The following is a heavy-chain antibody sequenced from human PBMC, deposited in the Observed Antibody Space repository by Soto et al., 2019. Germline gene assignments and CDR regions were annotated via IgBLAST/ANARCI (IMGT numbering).Heavy chain of an antibody. CDR3: VRRGSETGWYYDQ. CDR1: GFTFYRYD. Sequence: EVQLLESGGGLVQPGGSLRLSCAASGFTFYRYDMFWVRQTPRRGLEWVSFISGSGGRIEYGDFMRGRFTASRDNAEDTLSLQMNSLAFDDTGVYYCVRRGSETGWYYDQWGQGTLVAVSS. CDR2: ISGSGGRI. D-gene: IGHD6-19*01. V-gene: IGHV3-23*02. J-gene: IGHJ4*02.